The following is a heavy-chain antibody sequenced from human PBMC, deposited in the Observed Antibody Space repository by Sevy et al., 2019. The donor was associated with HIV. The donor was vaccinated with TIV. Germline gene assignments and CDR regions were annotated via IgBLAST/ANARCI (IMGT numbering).Heavy chain of an antibody. CDR1: GFTFSSYG. CDR3: AKVLRGRGSGSYYSYYGMDV. J-gene: IGHJ6*02. V-gene: IGHV3-30*02. Sequence: GGSLRLSCAASGFTFSSYGMHWVRQAPGKGLEWVAFIRYDGSNKYYADSVKGRFTISRDNSKNTLYLQMNSLRAEDTAVYYYAKVLRGRGSGSYYSYYGMDVWGQGTTVTISS. D-gene: IGHD3-10*01. CDR2: IRYDGSNK.